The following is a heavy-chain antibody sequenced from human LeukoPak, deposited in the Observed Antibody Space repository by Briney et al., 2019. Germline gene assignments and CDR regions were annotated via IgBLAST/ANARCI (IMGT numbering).Heavy chain of an antibody. CDR2: MNPNSGNT. J-gene: IGHJ5*02. Sequence: ASVKVSCKASGYTFTSYDINWVRQATGQGLEWMGWMNPNSGNTGYAQKFQGRVTITADKSTSTAYMELSSLRSEDTAVYYCATQVWDYYDSSGPFDPWGQGTLVTVSS. V-gene: IGHV1-8*01. CDR1: GYTFTSYD. D-gene: IGHD3-22*01. CDR3: ATQVWDYYDSSGPFDP.